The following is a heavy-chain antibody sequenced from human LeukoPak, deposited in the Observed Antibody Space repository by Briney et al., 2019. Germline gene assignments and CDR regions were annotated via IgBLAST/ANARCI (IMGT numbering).Heavy chain of an antibody. CDR3: ARHQMAVRTLDY. V-gene: IGHV4-39*01. CDR1: GGSISSSSDY. Sequence: PSETLSLTCTVSGGSISSSSDYWGWIRQPPGKGLEWIGSIYYSGSTYYNPSLKSRVTISVDTSKNQFSLKLSSVTAADTAVYYCARHQMAVRTLDYWGQGTLVTVSS. CDR2: IYYSGST. J-gene: IGHJ4*02. D-gene: IGHD5-24*01.